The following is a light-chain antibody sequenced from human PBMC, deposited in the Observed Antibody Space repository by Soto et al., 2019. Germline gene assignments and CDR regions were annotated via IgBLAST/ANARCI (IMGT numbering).Light chain of an antibody. CDR2: GVS. CDR1: QSVGSTY. J-gene: IGKJ3*01. Sequence: EIVLTQSPGTLSLSPGERATLSCRASQSVGSTYFAWYQQKPGQAPKLLIYGVSSRATGIPDRFSGSGSGTDFTLTISRLEPEDFAVYYCQQYGTSPLTFGPGTQVDI. CDR3: QQYGTSPLT. V-gene: IGKV3-20*01.